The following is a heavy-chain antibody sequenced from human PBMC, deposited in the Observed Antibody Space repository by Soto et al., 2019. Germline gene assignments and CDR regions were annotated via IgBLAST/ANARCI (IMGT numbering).Heavy chain of an antibody. V-gene: IGHV1-8*01. CDR2: MNPNSGNT. CDR1: GYTFTSYD. J-gene: IGHJ5*02. Sequence: QVQLVQSGAEVKKPGASVKVSCKASGYTFTSYDINWVRQATGQGLEWMGWMNPNSGNTGYAQKFQGRVTMTRNTSRSTAYMELSSLRSEDTAVDYCARGYCISTSCPTGVDPWGQGTLVTVSS. CDR3: ARGYCISTSCPTGVDP. D-gene: IGHD2-2*01.